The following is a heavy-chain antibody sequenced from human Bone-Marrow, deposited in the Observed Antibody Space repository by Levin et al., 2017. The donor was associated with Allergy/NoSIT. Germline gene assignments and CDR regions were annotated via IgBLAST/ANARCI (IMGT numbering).Heavy chain of an antibody. J-gene: IGHJ4*02. D-gene: IGHD4/OR15-4a*01. CDR3: ATGTYGEPDY. CDR2: IYHGGKT. CDR1: GLTVRTHY. V-gene: IGHV3-53*01. Sequence: PGESLKISCTVSGLTVRTHYMNWVRQAPGKGLEWVSIIYHGGKTYYADSVKGRFTISRDSSKNILYLQMNGLRADDTAVYYCATGTYGEPDYWGQGTLVTVSS.